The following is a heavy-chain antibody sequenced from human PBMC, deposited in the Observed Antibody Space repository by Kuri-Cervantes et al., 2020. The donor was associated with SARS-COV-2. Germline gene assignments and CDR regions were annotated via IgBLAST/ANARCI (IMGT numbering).Heavy chain of an antibody. CDR1: GFTFSKYP. J-gene: IGHJ4*02. Sequence: GESLKISCADSGFTFSKYPMTWVRQPPGKGLEWVSTISGGGSKIFYADSVKGRFTISRDNAKNSLYLQMNSLRAEDTAVYYCASPEVAIRGWGQGTLVTVSS. D-gene: IGHD2-2*02. CDR2: ISGGGSKI. CDR3: ASPEVAIRG. V-gene: IGHV3-21*01.